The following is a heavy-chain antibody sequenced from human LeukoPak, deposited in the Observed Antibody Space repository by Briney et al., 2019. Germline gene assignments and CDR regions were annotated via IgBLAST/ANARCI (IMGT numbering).Heavy chain of an antibody. CDR1: GGSFSGYY. CDR3: AREEEGHIVATSDPYFDY. Sequence: SETLSLTCAVYGGSFSGYYWSWIRQPPGKGLEWIGEINHSGSTNYNPSLKSRVTISVDTSKNQFSLKLSSVTAADTAVYYCAREEEGHIVATSDPYFDYWGQGTLVTVSS. D-gene: IGHD5-12*01. CDR2: INHSGST. J-gene: IGHJ4*02. V-gene: IGHV4-34*01.